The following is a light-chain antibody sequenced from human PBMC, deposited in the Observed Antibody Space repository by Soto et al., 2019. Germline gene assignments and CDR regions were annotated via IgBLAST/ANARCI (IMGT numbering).Light chain of an antibody. CDR3: QQHNVYSWT. CDR2: EAS. V-gene: IGKV1-5*03. J-gene: IGKJ1*01. CDR1: QNINSW. Sequence: IQLTQSPSSLSASVGDRVTITCRASQNINSWLAWYQQKPGKAPKLLIYEASSLEKGVPARFGGSGSGTEFTLTISSLQPDDFATYYCQQHNVYSWTFGQGTKVDIK.